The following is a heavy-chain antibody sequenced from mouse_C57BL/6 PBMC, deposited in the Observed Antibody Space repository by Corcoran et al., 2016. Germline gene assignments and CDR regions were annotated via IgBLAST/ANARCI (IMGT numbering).Heavy chain of an antibody. D-gene: IGHD1-1*01. V-gene: IGHV1-19*01. Sequence: EVQLQQSGPVLVKPGASVKMSCKASGYTFTDYYMNWVKQSHGKSLEWIGVINPYNGGTSYNQKFKGKATLTVDKSSSTAYMELNSLTSEDSAVYYCARGLYYYGSSPNFDYWGQGTTLTVSS. CDR3: ARGLYYYGSSPNFDY. CDR2: INPYNGGT. CDR1: GYTFTDYY. J-gene: IGHJ2*01.